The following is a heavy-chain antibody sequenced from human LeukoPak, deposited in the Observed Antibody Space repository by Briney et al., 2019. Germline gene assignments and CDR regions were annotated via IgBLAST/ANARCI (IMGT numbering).Heavy chain of an antibody. J-gene: IGHJ4*02. D-gene: IGHD4-17*01. CDR1: GGSISSYY. CDR2: IHYSGST. Sequence: SETLSLTCIVSGGSISSYYWSWIRQPPGKGLEWIGYIHYSGSTYYNPSLKSRVTISVDTSTNQFSLNLSSVTAADTAVYYCARDQGSGDANFDYWGQGTLVTVSS. CDR3: ARDQGSGDANFDY. V-gene: IGHV4-59*01.